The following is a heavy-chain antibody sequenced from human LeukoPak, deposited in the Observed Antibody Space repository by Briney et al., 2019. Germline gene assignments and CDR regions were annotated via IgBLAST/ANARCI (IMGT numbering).Heavy chain of an antibody. J-gene: IGHJ4*02. D-gene: IGHD1-7*01. Sequence: SETLSLTCTVSGGSISSSSYYWGWIRQPPGKGLEWIGSIYYSGSPYYNPSLKSRVTISVDTSKNQFSLKLSSVTAADTAVYYCARTNPWELKYYFDYWGQGTLVTVSS. CDR3: ARTNPWELKYYFDY. CDR2: IYYSGSP. V-gene: IGHV4-39*07. CDR1: GGSISSSSYY.